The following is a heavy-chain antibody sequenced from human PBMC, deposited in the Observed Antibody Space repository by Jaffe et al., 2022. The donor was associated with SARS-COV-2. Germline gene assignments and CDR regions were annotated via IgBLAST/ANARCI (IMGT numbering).Heavy chain of an antibody. CDR2: ISSSSSYI. CDR3: ARSRGITMVRGYYFDY. V-gene: IGHV3-21*01. Sequence: EVQLVESGGGLVKPGGSLRLSCAASGFTFSSYSMNWVRQAPGKGLEWVSSISSSSSYIYYADSVKGRFTISRDNAKNSLYLQMNSLRAEDTAVYYCARSRGITMVRGYYFDYWGQGTLVTVSS. CDR1: GFTFSSYS. D-gene: IGHD3-10*01. J-gene: IGHJ4*02.